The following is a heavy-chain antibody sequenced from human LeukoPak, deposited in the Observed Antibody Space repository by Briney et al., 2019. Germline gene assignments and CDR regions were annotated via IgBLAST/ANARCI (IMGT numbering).Heavy chain of an antibody. CDR1: GGSISSYY. J-gene: IGHJ3*02. CDR2: IYYSGST. CDR3: ARDLRPSNAFDI. Sequence: PSETLSLTCTVSGGSISSYYWSWIRQPPGKGLEWIGYIYYSGSTNYNPSLKSRVTISVDTSKNQFSLKLSSVTAADTAVYYCARDLRPSNAFDIWGQGQWSPSLQ. V-gene: IGHV4-59*01. D-gene: IGHD6-6*01.